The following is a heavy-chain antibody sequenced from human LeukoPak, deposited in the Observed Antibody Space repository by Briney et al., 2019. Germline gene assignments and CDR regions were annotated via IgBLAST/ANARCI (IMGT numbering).Heavy chain of an antibody. V-gene: IGHV1-46*01. J-gene: IGHJ4*02. CDR1: GYTFTSYY. Sequence: ASVKVSCKASGYTFTSYYMHWVRQAPGQGLGWMGIINPSGGSTSYAQKFQGRVTMTRDTSTSTVYMELSSLRSEDTAVYYCARSYHCSSTSCSPSDYWGQGTLVTVSS. CDR2: INPSGGST. CDR3: ARSYHCSSTSCSPSDY. D-gene: IGHD2-2*01.